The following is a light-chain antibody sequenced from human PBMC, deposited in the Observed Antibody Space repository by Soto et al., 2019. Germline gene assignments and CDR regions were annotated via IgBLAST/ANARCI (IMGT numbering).Light chain of an antibody. J-gene: IGLJ2*01. CDR2: DVS. Sequence: QSALTQPASVSGSPGQSITVSCTGTSNDVGAYKYVSWYQQYPGKAPKLMIYDVSIRPSGVSSRFSGSKSGNTTSLTISRLQAEDEADYYCSSYTTSNTLIFGGGTKLTVL. CDR3: SSYTTSNTLI. CDR1: SNDVGAYKY. V-gene: IGLV2-14*01.